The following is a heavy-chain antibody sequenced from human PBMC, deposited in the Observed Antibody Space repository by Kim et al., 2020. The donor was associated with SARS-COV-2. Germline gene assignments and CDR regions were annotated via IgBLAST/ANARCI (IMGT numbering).Heavy chain of an antibody. D-gene: IGHD3-10*01. CDR1: GFTFSSYG. Sequence: GGSLRLSCAASGFTFSSYGMHWVRQAPGKGLEWVGVISYDGSNKYYADSVKGRFTISRDNSKNTLYLQMNSLRAEDTAVYYCAKGGGGVIRFVDYWGQGT. J-gene: IGHJ4*02. V-gene: IGHV3-30*18. CDR2: ISYDGSNK. CDR3: AKGGGGVIRFVDY.